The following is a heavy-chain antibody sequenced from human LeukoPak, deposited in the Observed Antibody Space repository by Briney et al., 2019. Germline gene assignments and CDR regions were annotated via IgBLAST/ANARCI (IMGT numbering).Heavy chain of an antibody. CDR1: GCTFTGYY. D-gene: IGHD3-3*01. CDR2: INPNSGGT. J-gene: IGHJ4*02. Sequence: GASVKVSCKASGCTFTGYYMHWVRQAPGQGLEWMGWINPNSGGTNYAQKFQGRVTMTRDTSTSTAYMELSRLRSDDTAVYYCARVQVYDFWSTPFDYWGQGTLVTVSS. V-gene: IGHV1-2*02. CDR3: ARVQVYDFWSTPFDY.